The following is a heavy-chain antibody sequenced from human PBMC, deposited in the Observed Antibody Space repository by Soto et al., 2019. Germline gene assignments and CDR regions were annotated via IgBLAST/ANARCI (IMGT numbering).Heavy chain of an antibody. CDR3: ARKYLGSTMIVVGAFDI. Sequence: SVKVSCKASGGTFSSYAISWVRQAPGQGLEWMGGIIPIFGTANYAQKFQGRVTITADESTSTAYMELSSLRSEDTAVYYCARKYLGSTMIVVGAFDIRGQGTMVSVSS. D-gene: IGHD3-22*01. J-gene: IGHJ3*02. V-gene: IGHV1-69*13. CDR2: IIPIFGTA. CDR1: GGTFSSYA.